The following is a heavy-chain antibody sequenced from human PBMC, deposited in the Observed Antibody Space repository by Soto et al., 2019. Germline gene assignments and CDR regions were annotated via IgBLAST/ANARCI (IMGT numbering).Heavy chain of an antibody. Sequence: AAVKFSCKVSGYTLTESSMHWVRQAPGKGLEWMGGFDPEDGETIYAQKFQGRVTMTEDTSTDTAYMELSSLRSEDTAVYYCATDPLGYAEMVIDYWGQGTLVTVAS. CDR2: FDPEDGET. J-gene: IGHJ4*02. CDR1: GYTLTESS. CDR3: ATDPLGYAEMVIDY. D-gene: IGHD5-12*01. V-gene: IGHV1-24*01.